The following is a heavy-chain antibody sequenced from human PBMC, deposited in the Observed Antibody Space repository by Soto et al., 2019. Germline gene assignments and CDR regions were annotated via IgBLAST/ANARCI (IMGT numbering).Heavy chain of an antibody. CDR3: AADRTQWLAKGFDY. CDR1: GYTFTSYA. D-gene: IGHD6-19*01. Sequence: GASLKVSCKASGYTFTSYAMHWVRQAPGQRLEWMGWINAGNGNTKYSQKFQGRVTITRDTSASTAYMELSSLRSEETAVYYCAADRTQWLAKGFDYWGQGTLVTVS. J-gene: IGHJ4*02. V-gene: IGHV1-3*01. CDR2: INAGNGNT.